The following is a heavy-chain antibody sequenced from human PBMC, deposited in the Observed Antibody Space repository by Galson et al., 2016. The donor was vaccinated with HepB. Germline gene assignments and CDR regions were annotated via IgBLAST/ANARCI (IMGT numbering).Heavy chain of an antibody. J-gene: IGHJ4*02. D-gene: IGHD6-19*01. V-gene: IGHV4-39*01. CDR2: IYYSGST. CDR3: ARRYSRGWYDPISTRFDY. Sequence: ETLSLTCTVSGGSISSSSYYWGWTRQPPGKGLEWIGSIYYSGSTYYNPSLKSRVTISVDTSKNQFSLKLSSVTAADTAVYYCARRYSRGWYDPISTRFDYWGQGTLVNVSS. CDR1: GGSISSSSYY.